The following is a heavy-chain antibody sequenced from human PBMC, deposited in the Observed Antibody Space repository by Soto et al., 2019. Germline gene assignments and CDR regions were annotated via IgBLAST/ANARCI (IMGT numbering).Heavy chain of an antibody. CDR3: AHALGGGSSSYFDY. J-gene: IGHJ4*02. CDR2: IYWDDDK. Sequence: QITLKESGPTLVKPTQTLTLTCTFSGSSLSSSGVGVGWIRQPPVKALEWLALIYWDDDKRYSPSLKSRLTITKDTSKNQVVLTMANMDPVDTATYYCAHALGGGSSSYFDYWGQGTLVTVSS. V-gene: IGHV2-5*02. D-gene: IGHD3-16*01. CDR1: GSSLSSSGVG.